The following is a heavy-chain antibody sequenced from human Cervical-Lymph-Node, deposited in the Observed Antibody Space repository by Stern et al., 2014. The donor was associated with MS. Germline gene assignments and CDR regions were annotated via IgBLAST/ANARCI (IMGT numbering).Heavy chain of an antibody. CDR3: VSDGSGWRN. Sequence: EVQLVQSGGGLVQPGGSLKLYCVASGIIFSGTSMHWVRQASGKGLEWIGRIRSRANGQTTVYTASVKGRFTISRDDSKNTAYLQMNSLKTEDTAVYYCVSDGSGWRNWGQGTLVTVSS. V-gene: IGHV3-73*01. J-gene: IGHJ4*02. CDR1: GIIFSGTS. CDR2: IRSRANGQTT. D-gene: IGHD3-10*01.